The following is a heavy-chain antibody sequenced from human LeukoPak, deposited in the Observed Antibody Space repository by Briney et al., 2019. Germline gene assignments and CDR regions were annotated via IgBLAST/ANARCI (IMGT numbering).Heavy chain of an antibody. CDR2: IKQDGSEK. D-gene: IGHD6-6*01. Sequence: GGSLRLSCAASGLTFGSYWMSWVRQAPGKGLEWVANIKQDGSEKYYVDSVKGRFTISRDNAENSLSLQMNSLRAEDTAVYYCASAGGDSRSPLPFYYWGQGTLVTVSS. V-gene: IGHV3-7*03. J-gene: IGHJ4*02. CDR1: GLTFGSYW. CDR3: ASAGGDSRSPLPFYY.